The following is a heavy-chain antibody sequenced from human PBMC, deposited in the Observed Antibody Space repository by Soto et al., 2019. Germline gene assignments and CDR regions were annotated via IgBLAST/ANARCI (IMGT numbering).Heavy chain of an antibody. CDR1: GFTFSNYA. Sequence: GGSLRLSCAASGFTFSNYAMHWVRQAPGKGLEWVAFVSYDGSDEYYADSVKGRFTISRDNSKNTLYLQMNSLRAEDTAVYYCARGHSYGSYAFDIWGQGTMVTVSS. CDR2: VSYDGSDE. CDR3: ARGHSYGSYAFDI. D-gene: IGHD5-18*01. J-gene: IGHJ3*02. V-gene: IGHV3-30-3*01.